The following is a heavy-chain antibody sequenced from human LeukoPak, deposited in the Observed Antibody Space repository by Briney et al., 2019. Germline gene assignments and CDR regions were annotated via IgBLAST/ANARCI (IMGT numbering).Heavy chain of an antibody. V-gene: IGHV2-5*01. CDR3: AHRRTGMGPIFFDS. Sequence: SGPTLVNPTQTLTLTCTFSGFSLSTSGVGVVWIRQPPGKGLEWLALVNSNDDKRYRPSLKSRLTITKDTSKNQVILTMTNMDPVDTATYYCAHRRTGMGPIFFDSWGRGIPVSVSS. CDR1: GFSLSTSGVG. D-gene: IGHD2-21*01. CDR2: VNSNDDK. J-gene: IGHJ4*02.